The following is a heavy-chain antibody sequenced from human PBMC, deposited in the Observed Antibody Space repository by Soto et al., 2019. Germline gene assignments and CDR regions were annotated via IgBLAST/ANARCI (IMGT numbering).Heavy chain of an antibody. V-gene: IGHV3-30-3*01. CDR2: ISYDGTKK. CDR1: GFIFSQYP. J-gene: IGHJ5*02. D-gene: IGHD1-20*01. Sequence: QVQLVESGGGVVQPGRALRLSCAASGFIFSQYPMHWVRQAPGKGLEWVSVISYDGTKKYYADSVKGRITISRDSSTDTLYLQMNSLRTDDTAFYLCGTGGISSLISGPQGSLGQGTLV. CDR3: GTGGISSLISGPQGS.